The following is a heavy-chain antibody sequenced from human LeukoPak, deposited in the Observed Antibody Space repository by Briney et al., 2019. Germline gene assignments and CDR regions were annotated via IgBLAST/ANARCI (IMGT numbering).Heavy chain of an antibody. CDR1: GGSFSGYY. CDR2: INHSGST. CDR3: AREFD. J-gene: IGHJ3*01. Sequence: SETLSLTCAVYGGSFSGYYWSWIRQPPGKGLAWIGEINHSGSTNYNPSLKSRVTISVDTSKNQFSLKLSSVTAADTAVYYCAREFDWGQGTMVTVSS. V-gene: IGHV4-34*01.